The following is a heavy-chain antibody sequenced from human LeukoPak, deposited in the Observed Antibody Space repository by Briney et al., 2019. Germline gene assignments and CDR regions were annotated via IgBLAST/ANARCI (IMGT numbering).Heavy chain of an antibody. CDR1: GGSISSYY. V-gene: IGHV4-59*01. J-gene: IGHJ4*02. CDR2: IYYSGST. Sequence: SETLSLTCTVSGGSISSYYWSWIRQPPGKGLERTGYIYYSGSTNYNPSLKSRVTISVDTSKNQFSLKLSSVTAADTAVYYCARDRRGVGAAPFDYWGQGTLVTVSS. CDR3: ARDRRGVGAAPFDY. D-gene: IGHD1-26*01.